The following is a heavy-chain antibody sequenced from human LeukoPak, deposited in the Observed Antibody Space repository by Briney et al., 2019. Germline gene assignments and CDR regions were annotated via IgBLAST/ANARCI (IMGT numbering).Heavy chain of an antibody. Sequence: SVKVSCKASGDTFSSFAISWVRQAPGQGLEWMGGIVPIFGTANYAQKFQGRVTITTEESTSTAYMELSSLRSEDTAVYYCAAAVLVVITPVYYFDYWGQGTLVTVSS. J-gene: IGHJ4*02. V-gene: IGHV1-69*05. CDR2: IVPIFGTA. CDR1: GDTFSSFA. D-gene: IGHD3-22*01. CDR3: AAAVLVVITPVYYFDY.